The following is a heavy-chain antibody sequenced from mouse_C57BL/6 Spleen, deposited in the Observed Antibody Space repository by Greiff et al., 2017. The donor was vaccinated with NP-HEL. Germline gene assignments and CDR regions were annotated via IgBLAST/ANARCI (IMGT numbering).Heavy chain of an antibody. V-gene: IGHV1-50*01. D-gene: IGHD4-1*01. J-gene: IGHJ3*01. CDR1: GYTFTSYW. CDR3: ARWNWDEAY. Sequence: QVQLQQSGAELVKPGASVKLSCKASGYTFTSYWMQWVKQRPGQGLEWIGEIDPSDSYTNYNQKFKGKATLTVDTSSSTAYMQLSSLTSEDSAVYYCARWNWDEAYWGQGTLVTVSA. CDR2: IDPSDSYT.